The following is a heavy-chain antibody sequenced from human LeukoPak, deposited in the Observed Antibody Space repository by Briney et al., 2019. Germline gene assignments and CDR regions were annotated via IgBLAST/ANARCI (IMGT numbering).Heavy chain of an antibody. CDR1: GGSISSGGYY. CDR2: IYYSGSA. CDR3: ARVEVPRDINDWYFDL. J-gene: IGHJ2*01. Sequence: SETLSLTCTVSGGSISSGGYYWSWIRQHPGKGLEWIGYIYYSGSANYNPSLKSRVTISVDTSKNQFSLKLRLVTAADTAVYYCARVEVPRDINDWYFDLWGRGTLVTVSS. V-gene: IGHV4-61*08. D-gene: IGHD2-15*01.